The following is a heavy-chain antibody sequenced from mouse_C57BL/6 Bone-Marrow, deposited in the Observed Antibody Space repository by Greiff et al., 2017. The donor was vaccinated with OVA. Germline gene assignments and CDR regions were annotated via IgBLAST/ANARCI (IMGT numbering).Heavy chain of an antibody. J-gene: IGHJ1*03. V-gene: IGHV5-9-1*02. CDR2: ISSGGDYI. CDR1: GFTFSSYA. Sequence: EVKLMESGAGLVKPGGSLKLSCAASGFTFSSYAMSWVRQTPEKRLEWVAYISSGGDYIYYADTVKGRFTISRDNARNTLYLQMSSLKSEDTAMYYCTRENYSNYEYFDVWGTGTTVTVSS. CDR3: TRENYSNYEYFDV. D-gene: IGHD2-5*01.